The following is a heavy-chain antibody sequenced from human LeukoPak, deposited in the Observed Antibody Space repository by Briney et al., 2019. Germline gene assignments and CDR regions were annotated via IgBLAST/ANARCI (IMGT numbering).Heavy chain of an antibody. CDR1: GGSISSYY. Sequence: SETLSLTCTVSGGSISSYYWSWIRQPPGKGLEWIGYIYYSGSTNYNPSLKSRVTISVDTSKNQFSLKLSSVTAADTAVYYCARGLSILVDRWFDPWGQGTLVTVSS. CDR2: IYYSGST. J-gene: IGHJ5*02. CDR3: ARGLSILVDRWFDP. D-gene: IGHD2-15*01. V-gene: IGHV4-59*01.